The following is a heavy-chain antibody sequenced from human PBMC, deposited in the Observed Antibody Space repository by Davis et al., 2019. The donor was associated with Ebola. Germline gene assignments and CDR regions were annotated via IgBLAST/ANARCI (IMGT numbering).Heavy chain of an antibody. V-gene: IGHV1-69*06. CDR2: IIPIFGTA. D-gene: IGHD3-22*01. Sequence: SVKVSCKASGGTFSSFAISWVRQAPGQGLEWMGGIIPIFGTAIYAQKFQGRVTITADKSTSTAYMELSSLRSEDTAVYYCARAPTYYYDSSGYYGWFDPWGQGTLVTVSS. CDR3: ARAPTYYYDSSGYYGWFDP. J-gene: IGHJ5*02. CDR1: GGTFSSFA.